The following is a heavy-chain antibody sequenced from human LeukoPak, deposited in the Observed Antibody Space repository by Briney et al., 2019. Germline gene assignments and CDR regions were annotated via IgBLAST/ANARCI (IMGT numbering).Heavy chain of an antibody. D-gene: IGHD3-10*01. V-gene: IGHV3-23*01. CDR3: AKDVLIYGST. J-gene: IGHJ4*02. Sequence: QPGGSLRLSCAASGFTFSSYAMSWVRQAPGKGLECFSAISDSGDGTYYADSVRGRFTISRDNSKNTLYLQMNSLRAEDTALYYCAKDVLIYGSTWGQGTLVTVSS. CDR1: GFTFSSYA. CDR2: ISDSGDGT.